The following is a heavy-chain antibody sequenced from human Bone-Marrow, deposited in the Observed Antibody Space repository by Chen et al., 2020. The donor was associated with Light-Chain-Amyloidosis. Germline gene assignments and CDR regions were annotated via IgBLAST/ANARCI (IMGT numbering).Heavy chain of an antibody. J-gene: IGHJ3*01. CDR2: IHPGSGDT. V-gene: IGHV1-46*01. CDR3: ARDRFAFDS. Sequence: QVQLVQSGAEMKKPGASVKLSCKSSGNTFTTFYMHWVLQAPGQGLEWMGVIHPGSGDTNYAHKLQGRFTMTRDTSTSTVYMELSSLRSEDTAMYYCARDRFAFDSWGQGTMVTVSS. CDR1: GNTFTTFY.